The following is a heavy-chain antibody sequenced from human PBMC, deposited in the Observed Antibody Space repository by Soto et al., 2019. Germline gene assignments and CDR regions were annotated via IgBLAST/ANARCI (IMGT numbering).Heavy chain of an antibody. CDR1: GFSLSTGGMA. V-gene: IGHV2-5*02. CDR2: IYWDDDR. CDR3: LHSGCGGDCLGSYSSHYYYGVDV. Sequence: QITLKQSGPPLVKPTQTLTLTCTFSGFSLSTGGMAVGWIRQPPGKALEWLALIYWDDDRRYRPSLKSSLTVTQETSKNQVVLTVTNLDPVDTATYDCLHSGCGGDCLGSYSSHYYYGVDVWGQGTTVTVSS. J-gene: IGHJ6*02. D-gene: IGHD2-21*02.